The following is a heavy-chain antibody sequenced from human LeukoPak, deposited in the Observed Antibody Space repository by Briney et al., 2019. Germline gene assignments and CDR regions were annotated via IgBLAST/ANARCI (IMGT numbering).Heavy chain of an antibody. D-gene: IGHD5-18*01. CDR1: RFTFSSYS. Sequence: RSLRLSCAASRFTFSSYSMTCVRQATGQGLEWVSSVSSRSNDIYYADSVKGRFTVSKDNAKSLLYLQNNSRRAEDTAVFYCARVNAAIDGFDIWGQGTMVTVSS. V-gene: IGHV3-21*06. CDR2: VSSRSNDI. CDR3: ARVNAAIDGFDI. J-gene: IGHJ3*02.